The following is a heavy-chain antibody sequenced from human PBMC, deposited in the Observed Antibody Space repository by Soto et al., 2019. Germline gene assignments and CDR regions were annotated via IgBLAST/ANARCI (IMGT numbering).Heavy chain of an antibody. V-gene: IGHV4-34*01. Sequence: SETLSLTCAVYGGSFSGYYWSWIRQPPGKGLEWIGEINHSGSTNYNPSLKSRVTISVDTSKNQFSLKLSSVTAADTAVYYCARVTGPIVVPAAIANYYYYGMDVWGQGTTVTVSS. J-gene: IGHJ6*02. D-gene: IGHD2-2*02. CDR2: INHSGST. CDR3: ARVTGPIVVPAAIANYYYYGMDV. CDR1: GGSFSGYY.